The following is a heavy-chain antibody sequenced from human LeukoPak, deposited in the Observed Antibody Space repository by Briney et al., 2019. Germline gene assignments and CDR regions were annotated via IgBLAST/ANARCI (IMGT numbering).Heavy chain of an antibody. J-gene: IGHJ4*02. D-gene: IGHD5-24*01. CDR3: AKDLATRLYYFDY. CDR2: INPSGGST. V-gene: IGHV1-46*01. CDR1: GYTFTSYY. Sequence: ASVKVSCKAAGYTFTSYYMHWVRQAPGQGLEWMGIINPSGGSTNYAQNFQDRVTMTRDTSTSSVYMELSSLRSEDTAVYYCAKDLATRLYYFDYWGQGNLVTVSS.